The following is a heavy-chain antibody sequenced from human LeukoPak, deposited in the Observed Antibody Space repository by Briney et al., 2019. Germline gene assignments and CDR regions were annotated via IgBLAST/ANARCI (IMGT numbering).Heavy chain of an antibody. CDR1: GGSISSYY. CDR2: IDYSGSI. CDR3: ARVYRGYDYIWGTYRYGRFDI. J-gene: IGHJ3*02. Sequence: PSETLSLTCTVSGGSISSYYWSWIRQPPGKGLEWTGYIDYSGSINYNPSLKSRLTISLDPSKNQFSLKLSSVTAADTAVYYCARVYRGYDYIWGTYRYGRFDIWGQGTMVTVSS. D-gene: IGHD3-16*02. V-gene: IGHV4-59*01.